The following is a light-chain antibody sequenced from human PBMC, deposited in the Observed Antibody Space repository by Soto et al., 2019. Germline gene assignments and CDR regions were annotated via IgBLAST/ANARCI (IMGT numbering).Light chain of an antibody. J-gene: IGLJ2*01. Sequence: QSVLTQSPSASASLGASVKLTCTLSSGHSSYAIAWHQQQPEKGPRYLMKLNSDGSHSKGDGIPDRFSGSSSGAERYLTIYSLQYEDEADYYCQTWGTGIQVFGGGTKVTVL. CDR1: SGHSSYA. CDR2: LNSDGSH. V-gene: IGLV4-69*01. CDR3: QTWGTGIQV.